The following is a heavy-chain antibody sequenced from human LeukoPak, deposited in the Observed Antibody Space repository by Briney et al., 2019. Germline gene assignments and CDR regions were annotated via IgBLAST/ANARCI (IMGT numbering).Heavy chain of an antibody. J-gene: IGHJ4*02. D-gene: IGHD1-26*01. CDR2: IYYSGST. V-gene: IGHV4-39*01. CDR3: ARQEEWELPIDY. CDR1: GGSISSSSYY. Sequence: SEPLSLTCTVSGGSISSSSYYWGWIRQPPGKGLEWIGSIYYSGSTYYNPSLKSRVTISVDTSENQFSLKLSSVTAADTAVYYCARQEEWELPIDYWGQGTLVTVSS.